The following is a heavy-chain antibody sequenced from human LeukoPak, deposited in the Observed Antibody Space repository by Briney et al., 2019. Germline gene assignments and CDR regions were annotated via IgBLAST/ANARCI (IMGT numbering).Heavy chain of an antibody. D-gene: IGHD3-22*01. Sequence: GGSLRLSCAASGFTFSSYGMHWVRQAPGKGLEWVAVISYDGSNKYYADSVKGRFTISRDNSKNTLYLQMNSLRAEDTAVYYCARDPRPYDSSGYYDYWGQGTLVTVSS. CDR3: ARDPRPYDSSGYYDY. J-gene: IGHJ4*02. V-gene: IGHV3-30*03. CDR2: ISYDGSNK. CDR1: GFTFSSYG.